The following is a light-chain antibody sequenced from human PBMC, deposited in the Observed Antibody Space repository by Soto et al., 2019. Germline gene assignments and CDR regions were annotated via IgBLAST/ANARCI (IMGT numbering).Light chain of an antibody. V-gene: IGKV1-13*02. J-gene: IGKJ4*01. CDR1: QDISSA. CDR2: DAS. Sequence: AIQLTQSPSSLSASVGDRVTITCRASQDISSALAWYQQKPGKAPALLIYDASTLESGVPSRFSGSGSGTDFTLTINSLQPEDFSTYYCQQFNRFPLSFCGGTKVEIK. CDR3: QQFNRFPLS.